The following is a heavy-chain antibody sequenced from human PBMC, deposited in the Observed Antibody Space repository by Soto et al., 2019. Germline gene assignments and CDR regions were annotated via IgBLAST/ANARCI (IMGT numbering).Heavy chain of an antibody. V-gene: IGHV3-30-3*01. D-gene: IGHD6-19*01. J-gene: IGHJ4*01. CDR3: ARRLTSTVSALGY. CDR1: GLTFTSYA. CDR2: ISEDGGNK. Sequence: QVHLVESGGGVVQAGRSLRLSCTASGLTFTSYAIHWVRQAPGKGLEWVSLISEDGGNKYFAESVRGRFLISRHNSKNTVYMQMNSLRPEDTAVYFCARRLTSTVSALGYWGHGTLFTVSS.